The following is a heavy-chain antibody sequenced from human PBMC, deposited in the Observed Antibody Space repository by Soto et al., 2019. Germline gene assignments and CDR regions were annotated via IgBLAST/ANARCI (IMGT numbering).Heavy chain of an antibody. J-gene: IGHJ4*02. CDR3: ARDPGNPFDY. CDR1: GYTFNTYF. CDR2: ISPHNGNT. V-gene: IGHV1-18*01. Sequence: HVQLVQSGGELKKPGASVKVSCNTSGYTFNTYFITWVRQAPGQGLEWMGWISPHNGNTNYAEKFQGRVTMTADTTTKTAYMELRNLRIDDTAVYYCARDPGNPFDYWGQGTPVTVSS.